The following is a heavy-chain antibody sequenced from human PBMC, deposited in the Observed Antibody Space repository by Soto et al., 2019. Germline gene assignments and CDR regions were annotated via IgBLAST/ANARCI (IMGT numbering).Heavy chain of an antibody. CDR1: GGSFSGYY. CDR2: INHSGST. D-gene: IGHD4-17*01. CDR3: AAGGDYVNWYFDL. Sequence: QVQLQQWGAGLLKPSETLSLTCAVYGGSFSGYYWSWIRQPPGKGLEWIGEINHSGSTNYNPSLKSRVTISVDTSKNQCSLKLSSVTAADTAVYYCAAGGDYVNWYFDLWGRGTLVTVSS. V-gene: IGHV4-34*01. J-gene: IGHJ2*01.